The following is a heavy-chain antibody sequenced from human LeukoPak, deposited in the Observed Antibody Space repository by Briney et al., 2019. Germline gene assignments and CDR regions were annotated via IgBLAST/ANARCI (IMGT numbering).Heavy chain of an antibody. CDR2: ISGSGGGT. V-gene: IGHV3-23*01. CDR1: GFTFSSYA. D-gene: IGHD3-22*01. CDR3: AKAPRYYYDSSGYPYYFDY. Sequence: GGSLRLSCAASGFTFSSYAMSWVRQAPGKGLEWVSAISGSGGGTYYSDSVKGRFTISRDNSKNTLYLQRNSLRAEDTAVYYCAKAPRYYYDSSGYPYYFDYWGQGTLVTVSS. J-gene: IGHJ4*02.